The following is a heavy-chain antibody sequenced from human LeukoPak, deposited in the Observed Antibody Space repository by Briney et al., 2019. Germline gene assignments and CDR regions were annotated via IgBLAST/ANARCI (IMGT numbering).Heavy chain of an antibody. CDR3: AREDGTIHYYYYGMDV. CDR1: GYTFTNFY. CDR2: INPSGGST. J-gene: IGHJ6*02. V-gene: IGHV1-46*01. D-gene: IGHD1-7*01. Sequence: GASVKVSCKASGYTFTNFYMHWVRQAPGQGLEWMGIINPSGGSTSYAQKFQDRVTMTRDTSTSTVYMELSSLRSEDTAVYYCAREDGTIHYYYYGMDVWGQGTTVTVSS.